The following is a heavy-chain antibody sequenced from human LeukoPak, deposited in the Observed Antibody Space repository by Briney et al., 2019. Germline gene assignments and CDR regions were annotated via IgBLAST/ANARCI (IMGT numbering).Heavy chain of an antibody. D-gene: IGHD6-13*01. Sequence: GSLRLSCAASGFTFSSYWMSWVRQAPGKGLEWIGYIYYSGSTNYNPSLKSRVTISVDTSKNQFSLKLSSVTAADTAVYYCARDLRRIAAVGFYYYYGMDVWGQGTTVTVSS. V-gene: IGHV4-59*01. CDR1: GFTFSSYW. CDR2: IYYSGST. J-gene: IGHJ6*02. CDR3: ARDLRRIAAVGFYYYYGMDV.